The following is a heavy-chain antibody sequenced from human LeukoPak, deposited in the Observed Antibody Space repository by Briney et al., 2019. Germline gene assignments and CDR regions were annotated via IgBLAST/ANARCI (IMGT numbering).Heavy chain of an antibody. D-gene: IGHD5-24*01. J-gene: IGHJ4*02. CDR3: ARGEDRYKQGY. CDR2: IHPSGST. Sequence: SETLSLTCGFHGGSFSHYYRTWIRQPQGKVLEWIGEIHPSGSTNYNPSFKSRVTISLDTSKNQLSLKLTSVTAADTAVYYCARGEDRYKQGYWGQGTLVTVSS. V-gene: IGHV4-34*01. CDR1: GGSFSHYY.